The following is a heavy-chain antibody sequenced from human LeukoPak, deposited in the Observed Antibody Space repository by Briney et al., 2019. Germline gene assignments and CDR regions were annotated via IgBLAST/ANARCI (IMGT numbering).Heavy chain of an antibody. Sequence: SVKVSCKASGYTFTSYGISWVRQAPGQGLEWMGRIIPILGIANYAQKFQGRVTITADKSTSTAYMGLSSLRSEDTAVYYCATTAVAVGYWGQGTLVTVSS. D-gene: IGHD6-19*01. CDR1: GYTFTSYG. V-gene: IGHV1-69*04. CDR2: IIPILGIA. J-gene: IGHJ4*02. CDR3: ATTAVAVGY.